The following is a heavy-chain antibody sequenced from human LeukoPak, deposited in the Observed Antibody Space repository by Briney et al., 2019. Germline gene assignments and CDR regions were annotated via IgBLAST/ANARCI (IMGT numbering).Heavy chain of an antibody. D-gene: IGHD3-10*01. Sequence: PSETLSLTCTVSGGSISSSSYYWGWIRQPPGKGLEWIGSIYYSGSTYYNPSLKSRVTISVDTSKNQFSLKLSSVTAADTAVYYCARSPYGSGTNWYFDLWGRGTLVTVSS. J-gene: IGHJ2*01. CDR1: GGSISSSSYY. CDR3: ARSPYGSGTNWYFDL. V-gene: IGHV4-39*01. CDR2: IYYSGST.